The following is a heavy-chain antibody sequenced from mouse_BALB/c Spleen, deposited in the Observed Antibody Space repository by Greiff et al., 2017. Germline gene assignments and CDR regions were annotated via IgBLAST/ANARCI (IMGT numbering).Heavy chain of an antibody. CDR1: GYTFTSYW. V-gene: IGHV1-7*01. J-gene: IGHJ4*01. Sequence: QVQLQQSGAELAKPGASVKMSCKASGYTFTSYWMHWVKQRPGQGLEWIGYINPSTGYTEYNQKFKDKATLTADKSSSTAYMQLSSLTSEDSAVYYCARSSSYGNYYYAMDYWGQGSSVTGSS. CDR2: INPSTGYT. CDR3: ARSSSYGNYYYAMDY. D-gene: IGHD2-1*01.